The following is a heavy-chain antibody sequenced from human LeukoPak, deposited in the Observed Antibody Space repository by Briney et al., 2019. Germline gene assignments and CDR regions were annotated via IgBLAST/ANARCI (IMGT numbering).Heavy chain of an antibody. D-gene: IGHD3-9*01. V-gene: IGHV3-15*01. CDR2: IKSKSDGGTI. J-gene: IGHJ6*02. CDR3: TGLLRYFDWLLVETYGMDV. CDR1: GFTFSDAW. Sequence: GGSLRLSCVGSGFTFSDAWMSWVRQAPGKGLEWVGRIKSKSDGGTIDYAAPVKGRFTISRDDSKNTAYLQMNSLKTEDTAVYYCTGLLRYFDWLLVETYGMDVWGQGTTVTVSS.